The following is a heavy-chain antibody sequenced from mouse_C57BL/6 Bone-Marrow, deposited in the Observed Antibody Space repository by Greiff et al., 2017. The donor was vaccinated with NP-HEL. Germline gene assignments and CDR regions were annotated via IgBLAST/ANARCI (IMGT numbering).Heavy chain of an antibody. J-gene: IGHJ4*01. CDR1: GFTFSDAW. CDR3: TGITTVVALYYYAMDY. Sequence: EVKVVESGGGLVQPGGSMKLSCAASGFTFSDAWMDWVRQSPEKGLEWVAEIRNKANNHATYYAESVKGRFTISRDDSKSSVYLQMNSLRAEDTGIYYCTGITTVVALYYYAMDYWGQGTSVTVSS. CDR2: IRNKANNHAT. V-gene: IGHV6-6*01. D-gene: IGHD1-1*01.